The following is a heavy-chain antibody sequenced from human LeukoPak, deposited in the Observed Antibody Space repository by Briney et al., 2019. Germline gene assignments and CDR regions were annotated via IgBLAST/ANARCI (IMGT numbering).Heavy chain of an antibody. Sequence: GGSLGLSCAASGFTFSSYSMNWVRQAPGKGLEWVSSISSSSSYIYYADSVKGRFTISRDNAKNSLYLQMNSLRAEDTAVYYCARSVYCSSTSCLDYWGQGTLVTVSS. CDR2: ISSSSSYI. D-gene: IGHD2-2*01. CDR1: GFTFSSYS. J-gene: IGHJ4*02. CDR3: ARSVYCSSTSCLDY. V-gene: IGHV3-21*01.